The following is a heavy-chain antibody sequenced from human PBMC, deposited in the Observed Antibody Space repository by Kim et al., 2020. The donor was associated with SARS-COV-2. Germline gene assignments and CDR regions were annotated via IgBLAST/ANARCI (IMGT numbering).Heavy chain of an antibody. D-gene: IGHD6-19*01. CDR1: GFTFSSYS. CDR2: ISSSGSYI. V-gene: IGHV3-21*01. CDR3: SRVRTSGWSYFDD. Sequence: GGSLRLSCAASGFTFSSYSMNWVRQAPGKGLEWISSISSSGSYIYYAASMKGRFTISRDNARASLYLQMNSLRAEDTAVYYWSRVRTSGWSYFDDWGQGT. J-gene: IGHJ4*02.